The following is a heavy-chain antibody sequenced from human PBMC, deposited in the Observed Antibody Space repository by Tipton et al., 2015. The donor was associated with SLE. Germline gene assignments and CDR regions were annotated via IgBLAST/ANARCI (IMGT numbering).Heavy chain of an antibody. D-gene: IGHD3-22*01. CDR2: IYYSGST. CDR1: GGSFSGYY. J-gene: IGHJ4*02. Sequence: TLSLTCAVYGGSFSGYYWSWIRQPPGKGLEWIGYIYYSGSTYYNPSLKSRVTISVDTSKNQFSLKLSSVTAAGTAVYYCARDRDDSSGLYYFDYWGQGTLVTVSS. V-gene: IGHV4-34*09. CDR3: ARDRDDSSGLYYFDY.